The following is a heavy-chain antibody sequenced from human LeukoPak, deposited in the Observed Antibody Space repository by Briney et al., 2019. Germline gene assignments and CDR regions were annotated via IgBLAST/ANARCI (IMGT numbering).Heavy chain of an antibody. CDR1: GYTFTGHS. CDR3: ARCGYSDGWSCDH. V-gene: IGHV1-3*04. J-gene: IGHJ5*02. Sequence: AASVKVSCKASGYTFTGHSMHWVRQAPGQRLEWMGWINTGNGNTKYSQKFQGRVTVTRDTSASTAYMELSSLRSEDTAVYYCARCGYSDGWSCDHWGQGTLVTVSS. CDR2: INTGNGNT. D-gene: IGHD5-18*01.